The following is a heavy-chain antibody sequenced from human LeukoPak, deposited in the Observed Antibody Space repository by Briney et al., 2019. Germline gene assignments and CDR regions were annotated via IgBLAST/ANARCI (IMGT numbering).Heavy chain of an antibody. V-gene: IGHV6-1*01. J-gene: IGHJ4*02. Sequence: SQTLSLTCAISGDSVSSNSVAWNWIRQSPSRGLEWLGRIYYKAKWYTDYAVSVKSRITINADTSKNQISLQLNSVTPEDTAVYYCARWVNKVAHFDSWGQGTLVTVSS. CDR1: GDSVSSNSVA. D-gene: IGHD1/OR15-1a*01. CDR3: ARWVNKVAHFDS. CDR2: IYYKAKWYT.